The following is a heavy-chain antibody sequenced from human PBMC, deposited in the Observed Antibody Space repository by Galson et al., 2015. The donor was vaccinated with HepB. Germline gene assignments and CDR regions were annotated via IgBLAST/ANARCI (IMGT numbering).Heavy chain of an antibody. J-gene: IGHJ6*02. V-gene: IGHV1-18*01. D-gene: IGHD6-13*01. Sequence: SVKVSCKASGYTFTSYGISWVRQAPGQGLEWMGWISAYNGNTNYAQKLQGRVTMTTDTSTSTAYMELRSLRSDDTAVYYCASSSSSLSPYYYYYGMDVWGQGTTVTVSS. CDR3: ASSSSSLSPYYYYYGMDV. CDR1: GYTFTSYG. CDR2: ISAYNGNT.